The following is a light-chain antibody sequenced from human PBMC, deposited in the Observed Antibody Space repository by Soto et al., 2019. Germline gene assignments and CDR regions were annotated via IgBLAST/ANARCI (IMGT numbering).Light chain of an antibody. V-gene: IGLV7-43*01. J-gene: IGLJ2*01. CDR1: TGQVTSRNF. CDR2: NTN. Sequence: QTVVTQEPSLTVSPGGTVTLTCASSTGQVTSRNFLNWIQQKPGQTPRPLIYNTNNKHSWTPARFSGSLLGGKAALTLSGVQPEDEADYYCLLYLSGHVRLFGGGTKLTVL. CDR3: LLYLSGHVRL.